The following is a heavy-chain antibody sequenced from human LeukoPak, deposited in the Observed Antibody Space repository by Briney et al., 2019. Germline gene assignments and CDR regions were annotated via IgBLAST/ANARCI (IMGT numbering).Heavy chain of an antibody. CDR2: IYPGDSDT. Sequence: GESLKISCKGFGYSFTSYWIGWGRQMPGKGLELMWIIYPGDSDTRYSPSFQGQVTISADKSISTAYLQWSSLKASDTAMYYCARHSTAHAPVSRDAFDIWGQGTMVTVSS. V-gene: IGHV5-51*01. CDR1: GYSFTSYW. CDR3: ARHSTAHAPVSRDAFDI. J-gene: IGHJ3*02. D-gene: IGHD5/OR15-5a*01.